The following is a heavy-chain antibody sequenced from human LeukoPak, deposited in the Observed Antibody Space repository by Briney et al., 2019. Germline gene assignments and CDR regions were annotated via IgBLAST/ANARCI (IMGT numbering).Heavy chain of an antibody. CDR2: FDPEDGET. CDR1: GYTLTELS. D-gene: IGHD2-2*01. CDR3: ATDHHRSGGIVPAAMSLGY. V-gene: IGHV1-24*01. Sequence: ASVKVSCKVSGYTLTELSMHWVRQAPGKGLEWMGGFDPEDGETIYAQKFQGRVTMTEDTSTDTAYMELSSLRSEDTAVYYCATDHHRSGGIVPAAMSLGYWGQGTLVTVSS. J-gene: IGHJ4*02.